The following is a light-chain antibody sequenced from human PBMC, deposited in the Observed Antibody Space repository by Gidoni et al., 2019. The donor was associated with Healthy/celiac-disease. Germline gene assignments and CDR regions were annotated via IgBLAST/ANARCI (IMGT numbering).Light chain of an antibody. CDR1: QSVSSN. CDR3: QQYNNWPLT. CDR2: GES. J-gene: IGKJ5*01. Sequence: IAMTQPPATLSVSTGERATLSCRARQSVSSNLAWYQQQPGQAPRLLIYGESTRATGIPARFSGSGSGTEFTLTISSLQSEDFAVYYCQQYNNWPLTFGQXTRLEIK. V-gene: IGKV3-15*01.